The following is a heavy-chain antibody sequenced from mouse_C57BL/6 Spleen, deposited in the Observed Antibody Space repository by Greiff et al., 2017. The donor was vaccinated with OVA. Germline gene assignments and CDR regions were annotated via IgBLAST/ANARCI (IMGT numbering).Heavy chain of an antibody. V-gene: IGHV5-9-1*02. CDR1: GFTFSSYA. D-gene: IGHD2-4*01. CDR3: TRASLYDYDEDYYAMDY. CDR2: ISSGGDYI. J-gene: IGHJ4*01. Sequence: DVMLVESGEGLVKPGGSLKLSCAASGFTFSSYAMSWVRQTPEKRLEWVAYISSGGDYIYYADTVKGRFTISRDNARNTLYLQMSSLKSEDTAMYYCTRASLYDYDEDYYAMDYWGQGTSVTVSS.